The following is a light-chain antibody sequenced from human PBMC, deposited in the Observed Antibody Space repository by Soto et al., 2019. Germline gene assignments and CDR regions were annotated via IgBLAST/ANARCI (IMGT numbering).Light chain of an antibody. CDR3: SSYAGINNLGV. CDR1: SSDVGGYKY. CDR2: EVN. Sequence: QSVLTQPPSASGSPGQSVTISCTGTSSDVGGYKYVSWYQQRPGKAPKLMIFEVNKRPSGVAGRFSGSKSGNTASLTVSGLQAEDEADYYCSSYAGINNLGVFGTGTKVTVL. J-gene: IGLJ1*01. V-gene: IGLV2-8*01.